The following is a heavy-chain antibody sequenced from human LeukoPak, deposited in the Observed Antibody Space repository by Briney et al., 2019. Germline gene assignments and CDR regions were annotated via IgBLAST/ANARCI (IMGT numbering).Heavy chain of an antibody. CDR2: ISSSSSYI. Sequence: GGSLRLSCAASGFTLSNYNMNWVRQAPGKGLEWVSSISSSSSYIYYADSVKGRFTISRDNAKNSLYLQMNSLRAEDTAVYYCAKGRYYPKDFFDYWGQGTLVTVSS. V-gene: IGHV3-21*01. CDR3: AKGRYYPKDFFDY. D-gene: IGHD3-10*01. CDR1: GFTLSNYN. J-gene: IGHJ4*02.